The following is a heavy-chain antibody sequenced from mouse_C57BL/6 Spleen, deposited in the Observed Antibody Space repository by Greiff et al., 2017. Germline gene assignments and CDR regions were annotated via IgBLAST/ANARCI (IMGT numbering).Heavy chain of an antibody. D-gene: IGHD2-1*01. J-gene: IGHJ3*01. V-gene: IGHV1-82*01. CDR3: ASYYGNYEWFAY. Sequence: QVQLQQSGPELVKPGASVKISCKASGYAFSSSWMNWVKQRPGKGLEWIGRIYPGDGDTNYNGKFKGKATLTADQSSSTAYMQLSSLTSEDSAVYFCASYYGNYEWFAYWGQGTLVTVSA. CDR1: GYAFSSSW. CDR2: IYPGDGDT.